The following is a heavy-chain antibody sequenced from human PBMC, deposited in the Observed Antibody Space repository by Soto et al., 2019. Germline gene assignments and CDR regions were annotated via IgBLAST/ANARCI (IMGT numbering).Heavy chain of an antibody. D-gene: IGHD5-18*01. CDR1: GDSVSSNSAA. CDR3: AREFDVDTAMVGYFDY. V-gene: IGHV6-1*01. CDR2: TYYRSKWYN. Sequence: SQTLSLTCAISGDSVSSNSAAWNWIRQSPSRGLEWLGRTYYRSKWYNDYAVSVKSRITINPDTSKNQFSLQLNSVTPEDTAVYYCAREFDVDTAMVGYFDYWGQGTLVTVSS. J-gene: IGHJ4*02.